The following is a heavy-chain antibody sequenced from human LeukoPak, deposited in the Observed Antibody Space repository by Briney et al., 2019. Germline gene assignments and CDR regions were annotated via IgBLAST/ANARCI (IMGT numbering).Heavy chain of an antibody. CDR3: ALDMSGYFYNFDY. V-gene: IGHV1-2*02. D-gene: IGHD3-22*01. J-gene: IGHJ4*02. Sequence: GASVTVSFTSSAYTFTAYYIHWVRQASGQGLGWMGWINPNSGGTKYAQKFQGRVTLTRDTSITTVYMELSSLRSDDTAMYYCALDMSGYFYNFDYWGQGTLVTVSS. CDR1: AYTFTAYY. CDR2: INPNSGGT.